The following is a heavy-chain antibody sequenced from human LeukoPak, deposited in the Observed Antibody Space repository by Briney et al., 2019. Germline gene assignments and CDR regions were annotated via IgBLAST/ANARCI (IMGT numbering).Heavy chain of an antibody. CDR3: AKRYYDFPLDY. CDR2: ISANGGET. Sequence: GGSLILSCAASGFTFSIYVMNWVRQAPGKGLEWVSSISANGGETHYADSVKGRFTISRDNSKNTLYLQINNPRVEDTAVYYCAKRYYDFPLDYWGQGTLVTVSS. CDR1: GFTFSIYV. J-gene: IGHJ4*02. D-gene: IGHD3-3*01. V-gene: IGHV3-23*01.